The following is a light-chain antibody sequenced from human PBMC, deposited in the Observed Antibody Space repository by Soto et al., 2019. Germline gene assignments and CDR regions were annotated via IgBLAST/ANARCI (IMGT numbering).Light chain of an antibody. CDR1: QSVSRN. J-gene: IGKJ2*01. V-gene: IGKV3-11*01. CDR3: QQRTNWPSYT. CDR2: DPS. Sequence: EIVLTQSPATLSLSPGERATLSCRASQSVSRNLAWYQQKSGQAPRLLIHDPSSRATDIPARFSGSGSGTDFTLIISSLEPEDFAVYYCQQRTNWPSYTFGQGTKLEIE.